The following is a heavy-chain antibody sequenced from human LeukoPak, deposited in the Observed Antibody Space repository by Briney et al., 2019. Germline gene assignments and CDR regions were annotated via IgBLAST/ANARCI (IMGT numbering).Heavy chain of an antibody. V-gene: IGHV1-69*06. CDR1: GGTFSGYA. J-gene: IGHJ4*02. CDR2: IIPMYDTP. D-gene: IGHD3-22*01. Sequence: GASVKVSCKASGGTFSGYAISWVRQAPGQGLEWMGGIIPMYDTPNYAQKFQGRVTITADKSTSTAYMELSSLRSEDTAVYYCARAHDSSGYQAYWGQGTLVTVAS. CDR3: ARAHDSSGYQAY.